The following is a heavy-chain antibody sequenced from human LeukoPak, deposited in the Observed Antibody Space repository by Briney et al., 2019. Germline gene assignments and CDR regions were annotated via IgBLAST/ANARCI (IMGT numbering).Heavy chain of an antibody. CDR1: GGTLSSYA. V-gene: IGHV1-69*13. J-gene: IGHJ6*03. CDR3: ARSSGSYSYYYYYMDV. CDR2: IIPIFGTA. D-gene: IGHD1-26*01. Sequence: ASVKVSCKASGGTLSSYAISWVRQAPGQGLEWMGGIIPIFGTANYAQKFQGRVTITADESTSTAYMELSSLRSEDTAVYYCARSSGSYSYYYYYMDVWGKGTTVTVSS.